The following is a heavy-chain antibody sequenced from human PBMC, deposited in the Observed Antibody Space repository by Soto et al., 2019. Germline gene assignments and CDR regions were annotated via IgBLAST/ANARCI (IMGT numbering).Heavy chain of an antibody. CDR2: IYYSGST. V-gene: IGHV4-30-4*01. J-gene: IGHJ3*02. Sequence: SETLSLTCTVSGGSISSADYYWSWIRQPPGKGLEWIGYIYYSGSTYYNPSLKSRVTISVETSKNQFSLKLSSVTAADTAVYYCARDRGGNAFDIWGQGTMATVSS. D-gene: IGHD3-16*01. CDR1: GGSISSADYY. CDR3: ARDRGGNAFDI.